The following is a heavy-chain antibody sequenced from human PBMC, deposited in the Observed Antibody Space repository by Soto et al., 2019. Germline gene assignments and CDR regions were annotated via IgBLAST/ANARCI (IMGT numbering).Heavy chain of an antibody. D-gene: IGHD5-12*01. CDR2: IYYSGST. CDR1: GGSISSYY. J-gene: IGHJ4*02. Sequence: QVQLQESGPGLVKPSETLSLTCTVSGGSISSYYWSWIRQPPGKGLEWIGYIYYSGSTNYNPSLKSRVTISVDPSKNQFSLKLSSVTAAGTAVYYCARDAGDSGYDGGFDYWGQGTLVTVSS. CDR3: ARDAGDSGYDGGFDY. V-gene: IGHV4-59*01.